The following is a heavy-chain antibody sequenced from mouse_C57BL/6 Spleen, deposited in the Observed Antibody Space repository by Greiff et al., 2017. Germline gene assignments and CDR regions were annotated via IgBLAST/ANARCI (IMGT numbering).Heavy chain of an antibody. J-gene: IGHJ3*01. CDR2: INPGSGGT. CDR3: ARGDYDYDGSWFAY. Sequence: VQPQKSGAELVRAGASVTVSCKAFGYAFTNYLIEWVKQRPGQGLEWIGVINPGSGGTKYKEQFKGKATLTADKSSSTAYMQLSSPTFEDCAVYFCARGDYDYDGSWFAYWGQGTLVTVSA. D-gene: IGHD2-4*01. V-gene: IGHV1-54*01. CDR1: GYAFTNYL.